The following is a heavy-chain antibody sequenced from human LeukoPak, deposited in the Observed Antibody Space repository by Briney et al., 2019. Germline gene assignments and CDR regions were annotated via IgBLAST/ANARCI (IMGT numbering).Heavy chain of an antibody. CDR1: GFNFDDYA. CDR3: AKDMEAAVAGTLNY. V-gene: IGHV3-9*01. J-gene: IGHJ4*02. Sequence: GRSLRLSCEASGFNFDDYAMHWVRQGPGKGLEWVSGISWNRGTIGYADSVKGRFTISRDNAKNFLYLQMNSLRTEDTAFYYCAKDMEAAVAGTLNYWGQGTLVTASS. D-gene: IGHD6-19*01. CDR2: ISWNRGTI.